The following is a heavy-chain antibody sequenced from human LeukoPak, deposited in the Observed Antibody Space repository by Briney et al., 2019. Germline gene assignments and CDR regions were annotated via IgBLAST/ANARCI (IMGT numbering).Heavy chain of an antibody. CDR1: GFTLSSYA. CDR3: AGAMVRGVFDY. J-gene: IGHJ4*02. Sequence: GGSLRLSCAASGFTLSSYAMSWIRQAPGKGLEWVSYISSSGSTIYYADSVKGRFTISRDNAKNSLYLQMNSLRAEDTAVYYCAGAMVRGVFDYWGQGTLVTVSS. V-gene: IGHV3-11*01. CDR2: ISSSGSTI. D-gene: IGHD3-10*01.